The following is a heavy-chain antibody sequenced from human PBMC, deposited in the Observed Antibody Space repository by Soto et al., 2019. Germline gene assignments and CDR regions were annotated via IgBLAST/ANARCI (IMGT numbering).Heavy chain of an antibody. CDR2: TYYRSKWYN. CDR3: ARVDGAGSAVIFEFDY. Sequence: SQTLSLTCAISGDRVSSNSAAWNWIRQSPSRGLEWLGRTYYRSKWYNDYAVSVKSRITINPDTSKNQFSLQLNSVTPEDTAVYYCARVDGAGSAVIFEFDYWGQGTLVTVSS. V-gene: IGHV6-1*01. CDR1: GDRVSSNSAA. D-gene: IGHD4-17*01. J-gene: IGHJ4*02.